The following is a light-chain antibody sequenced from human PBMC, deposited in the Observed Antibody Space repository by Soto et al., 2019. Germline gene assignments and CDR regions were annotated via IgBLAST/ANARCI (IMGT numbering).Light chain of an antibody. J-gene: IGKJ2*01. CDR3: QQYGSSVFT. CDR2: GAS. CDR1: QTVTTNY. V-gene: IGKV3-20*01. Sequence: ETVLTQSPGTLSLSPGETATLSCRASQTVTTNYLAWYRQKPDQAPRLLIYGASSRATGIPDRFSGSGSGTDFTLTISRLEPEDFAVYYCQQYGSSVFTFGQGTKLEIK.